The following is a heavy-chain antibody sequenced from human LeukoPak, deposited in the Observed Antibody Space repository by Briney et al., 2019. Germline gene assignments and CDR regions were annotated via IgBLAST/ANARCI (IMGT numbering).Heavy chain of an antibody. CDR1: GYTLTELS. CDR3: ATVGYCTNGVCYGNWFDP. Sequence: ASVKVSCKVSGYTLTELSMHWVRQAPGKGLEWMGGFDPEDGETIYAQKFQGRVTMTEDTSTDTAYMELSSLRSGDTAVYYCATVGYCTNGVCYGNWFDPWGQGTLVTVSS. CDR2: FDPEDGET. D-gene: IGHD2-8*01. J-gene: IGHJ5*02. V-gene: IGHV1-24*01.